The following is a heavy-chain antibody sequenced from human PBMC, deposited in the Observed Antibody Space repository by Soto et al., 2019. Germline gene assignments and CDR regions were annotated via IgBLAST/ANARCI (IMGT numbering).Heavy chain of an antibody. CDR3: AKRAGSSSWYEDAFDI. CDR1: GFTFSSYA. D-gene: IGHD6-13*01. V-gene: IGHV3-23*01. CDR2: ISGSGGST. Sequence: EVQLLESGGGLVQPGGSLRLSCAASGFTFSSYAMSWVRQAPGKGLEWVSAISGSGGSTYYADSVKDRFTISRDNSKNTLYLQMNSLRAEDTAVYYCAKRAGSSSWYEDAFDIWGQGTMVTVSS. J-gene: IGHJ3*02.